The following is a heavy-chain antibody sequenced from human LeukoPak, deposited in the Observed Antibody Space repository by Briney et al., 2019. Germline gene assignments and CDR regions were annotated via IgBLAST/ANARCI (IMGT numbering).Heavy chain of an antibody. D-gene: IGHD3-10*01. V-gene: IGHV3-7*01. Sequence: QDGSEKYYVDSVKGRFTISRDNAKNSLYLQMNSLRAEDTAVYYCARDPYGSGKGQYFQHWGQGTLVTVSS. CDR2: QDGSEK. CDR3: ARDPYGSGKGQYFQH. J-gene: IGHJ1*01.